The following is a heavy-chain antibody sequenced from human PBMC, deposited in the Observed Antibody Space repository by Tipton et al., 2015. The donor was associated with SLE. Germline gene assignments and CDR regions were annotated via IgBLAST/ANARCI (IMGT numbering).Heavy chain of an antibody. CDR3: GREEPGFVDV. CDR2: INHSGST. D-gene: IGHD1-14*01. CDR1: GGSFSGYY. V-gene: IGHV4-34*01. Sequence: GLVKPSETLSLTCAVYGGSFSGYYWSWIRQPPGKGLEWIGEINHSGSTNYNPSLKSRVTISVDTSKNQFSLKLSSVTAADTAVYFCGREEPGFVDVWGRGTLVTVSS. J-gene: IGHJ2*01.